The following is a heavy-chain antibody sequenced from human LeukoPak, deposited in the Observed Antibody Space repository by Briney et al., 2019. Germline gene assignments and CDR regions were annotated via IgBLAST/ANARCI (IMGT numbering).Heavy chain of an antibody. CDR3: ARESITMVRGDENYYYYYMDV. CDR2: ISSSSSYI. D-gene: IGHD3-10*01. J-gene: IGHJ6*03. CDR1: GFTFSSYS. V-gene: IGHV3-21*01. Sequence: GGSLRLSCAASGFTFSSYSMNWVRQAPGKGLEWVSSISSSSSYIYYADSVKGRFTISRDNAKNSLYLQMNSLRAEDTAVYYCARESITMVRGDENYYYYYMDVWGKGTTVTVSS.